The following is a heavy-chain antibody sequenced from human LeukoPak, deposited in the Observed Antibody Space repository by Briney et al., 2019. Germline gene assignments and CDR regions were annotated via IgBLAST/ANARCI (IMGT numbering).Heavy chain of an antibody. J-gene: IGHJ4*02. CDR1: GFTFSSYG. V-gene: IGHV3-23*01. D-gene: IGHD3-16*02. CDR3: AKEGAWGSYHLDPFDY. CDR2: TSGSGRNT. Sequence: GGSLRLSCAASGFTFSSYGMHWVRQAPGKGLEWVSATSGSGRNTYYADSVKGRFTISRDNSKNTLYLQMNSLRAEDTAVYYCAKEGAWGSYHLDPFDYWGQGTLVTVSS.